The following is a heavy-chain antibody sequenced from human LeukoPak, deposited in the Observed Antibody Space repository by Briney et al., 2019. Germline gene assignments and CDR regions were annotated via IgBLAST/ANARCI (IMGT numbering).Heavy chain of an antibody. J-gene: IGHJ4*02. Sequence: PGGSLRLSCAASGFTFSSYNMNWVRQTPGQGLEWVSSITSGSSHIYYADSVKGRFTISRDNAKNSLYLQMNSLRAEDTAVYYCARGFLAAVAGPTSLIDYWGQGTLVTVSS. CDR3: ARGFLAAVAGPTSLIDY. V-gene: IGHV3-21*01. CDR1: GFTFSSYN. D-gene: IGHD6-19*01. CDR2: ITSGSSHI.